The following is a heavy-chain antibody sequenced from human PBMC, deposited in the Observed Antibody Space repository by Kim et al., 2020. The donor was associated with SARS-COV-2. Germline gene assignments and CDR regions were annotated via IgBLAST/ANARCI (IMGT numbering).Heavy chain of an antibody. V-gene: IGHV3-9*01. D-gene: IGHD3-22*01. J-gene: IGHJ4*02. Sequence: SLKGRFTISREHAKNSLYLQMTSLRAEDTALYYCAKGNYDSSGYYPEFFGYWGQGTLVTVSS. CDR3: AKGNYDSSGYYPEFFGY.